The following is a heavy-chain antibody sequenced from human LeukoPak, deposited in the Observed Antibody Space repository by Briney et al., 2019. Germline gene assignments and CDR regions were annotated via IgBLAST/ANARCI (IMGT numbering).Heavy chain of an antibody. Sequence: SGPTLVNPTQTLTLTCTFSGFSLSTSGVGVGWIRQPPGKALEWLALIYWADDKRYSPSLKSRLTITKDTSKNQVVLTMTNMDPVDTATYYCAHWVVTATIVGNWFDPWGQGTLVTVSS. D-gene: IGHD2-21*02. CDR1: GFSLSTSGVG. CDR2: IYWADDK. J-gene: IGHJ5*02. CDR3: AHWVVTATIVGNWFDP. V-gene: IGHV2-5*02.